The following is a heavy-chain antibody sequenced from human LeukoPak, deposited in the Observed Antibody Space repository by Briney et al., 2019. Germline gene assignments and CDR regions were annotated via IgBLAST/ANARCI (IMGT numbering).Heavy chain of an antibody. CDR3: ARSRRGGYNWFDP. CDR1: GYTFTVYY. V-gene: IGHV1-2*02. CDR2: INPNSGGT. J-gene: IGHJ5*02. D-gene: IGHD2-15*01. Sequence: ASVKVSCKASGYTFTVYYLHWVRQAPGQGLEWMGWINPNSGGTSYAQKFQGRVTMTRDTSISTAYMELSRLRSDDTAVYYCARSRRGGYNWFDPWGQGTLVTVSS.